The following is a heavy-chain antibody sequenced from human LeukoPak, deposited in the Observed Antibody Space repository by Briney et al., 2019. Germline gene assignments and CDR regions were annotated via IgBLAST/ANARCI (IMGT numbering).Heavy chain of an antibody. J-gene: IGHJ6*03. Sequence: ASVKVSCKASGGTFSSYAISWVRQAPGQGLEWMGGIIPIFGTANYAQKFQGRVTITTDESTSTAYMELSSLRSEDTAVYYCARDQQAPSNYCYYYMDVWGKGTTVTVSS. CDR1: GGTFSSYA. CDR2: IIPIFGTA. CDR3: ARDQQAPSNYCYYYMDV. V-gene: IGHV1-69*05. D-gene: IGHD1/OR15-1a*01.